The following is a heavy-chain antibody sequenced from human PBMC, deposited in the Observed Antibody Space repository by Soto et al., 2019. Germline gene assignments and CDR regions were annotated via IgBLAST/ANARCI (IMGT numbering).Heavy chain of an antibody. J-gene: IGHJ5*02. D-gene: IGHD3-22*01. Sequence: QLQLQESGPGLVKPSETLSLTCTVSGGSISSSNYYWAWIRQPPGKGLEWIGSFYYSGSTYYKPSLKSRVSRSVDTSKNQFSLKLSSVTAADTAVYYCARPIEGGSSGYYHWGQGTLVTVSS. CDR3: ARPIEGGSSGYYH. V-gene: IGHV4-39*01. CDR1: GGSISSSNYY. CDR2: FYYSGST.